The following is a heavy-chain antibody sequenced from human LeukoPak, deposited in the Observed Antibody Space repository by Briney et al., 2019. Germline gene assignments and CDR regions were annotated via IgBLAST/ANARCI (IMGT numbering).Heavy chain of an antibody. Sequence: KPGESLKISCKGSGYDFTSYWIGWVRQMPGKGLEWMGIIYPGDSDTRYSPSFQGQVTISADKSISTAYLQWSSLKASDTAIYYCARTFAPHGGNYLDYRGQGTLVTVSS. CDR2: IYPGDSDT. D-gene: IGHD2-15*01. CDR1: GYDFTSYW. J-gene: IGHJ4*02. CDR3: ARTFAPHGGNYLDY. V-gene: IGHV5-51*03.